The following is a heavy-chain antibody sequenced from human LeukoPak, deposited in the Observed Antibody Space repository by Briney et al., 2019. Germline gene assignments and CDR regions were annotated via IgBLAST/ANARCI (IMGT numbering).Heavy chain of an antibody. CDR2: IIPILGIA. D-gene: IGHD2-15*01. CDR3: ATPVAAPFYFDY. V-gene: IGHV1-69*04. J-gene: IGHJ4*02. CDR1: GGTFSSYA. Sequence: ASVKVSCKASGGTFSSYAISWVRQAPGQGLEWMGRIIPILGIANYAQKFQGRVTITADKSTSTAYMELSSLRSEDTAVYYCATPVAAPFYFDYWGQGTLVTVSS.